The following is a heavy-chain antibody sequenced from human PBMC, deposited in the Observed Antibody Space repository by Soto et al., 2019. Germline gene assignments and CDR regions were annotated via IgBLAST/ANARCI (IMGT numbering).Heavy chain of an antibody. Sequence: QVQLQQWGAGLLKPSETLSLTCAVYGGSFSGYYWSWIRQPPGKGLEWIGEINHSGSTNYNPSLKSRVTISVDTSKNQFSLKVSSVTAADTAVYYCARVGGIAAAGTGWGQGTLVTVSS. CDR3: ARVGGIAAAGTG. J-gene: IGHJ4*02. CDR2: INHSGST. V-gene: IGHV4-34*01. CDR1: GGSFSGYY. D-gene: IGHD6-13*01.